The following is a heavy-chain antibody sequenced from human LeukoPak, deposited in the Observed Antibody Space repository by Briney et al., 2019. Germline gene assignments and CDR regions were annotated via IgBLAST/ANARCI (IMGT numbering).Heavy chain of an antibody. J-gene: IGHJ4*02. D-gene: IGHD6-13*01. Sequence: EAAVKVSCKASGFTFTSSAMQWVRQARGQRLEWIGWIVVGSGNTNYAQKFQERVTITRDMPTSTAYMELSSLRSEDTAVYYCAAKIAAAGTVVDYWGQGTLVTVSS. CDR1: GFTFTSSA. V-gene: IGHV1-58*02. CDR2: IVVGSGNT. CDR3: AAKIAAAGTVVDY.